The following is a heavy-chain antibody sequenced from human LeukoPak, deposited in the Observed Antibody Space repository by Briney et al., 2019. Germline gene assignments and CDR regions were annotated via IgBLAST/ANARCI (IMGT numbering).Heavy chain of an antibody. CDR3: ARTAGDFDY. Sequence: ASVKVSCKASGYTFTTYDINWVRQATGQGLEWMGWMSPKSGNTGYAQKFQGRVTMTRDTSISTAYMELSSLISDDTAMYYCARTAGDFDYWGQGTLVTVSS. D-gene: IGHD3-16*01. CDR1: GYTFTTYD. V-gene: IGHV1-8*01. CDR2: MSPKSGNT. J-gene: IGHJ4*02.